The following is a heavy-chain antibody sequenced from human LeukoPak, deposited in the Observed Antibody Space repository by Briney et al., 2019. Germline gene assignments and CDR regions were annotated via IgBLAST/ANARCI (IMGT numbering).Heavy chain of an antibody. CDR3: AKGYCSSNSCYVAPHY. J-gene: IGHJ4*02. D-gene: IGHD2-2*01. CDR2: ITGSGDST. Sequence: GGSLRLSCAASGFTFSSDPMSWVRQAPGKGLELVSAITGSGDSTSYADSVKGRFTISRDNSKNTLYLQMNSLRAEDTAAYYCAKGYCSSNSCYVAPHYWGQGTLVTVSS. CDR1: GFTFSSDP. V-gene: IGHV3-23*01.